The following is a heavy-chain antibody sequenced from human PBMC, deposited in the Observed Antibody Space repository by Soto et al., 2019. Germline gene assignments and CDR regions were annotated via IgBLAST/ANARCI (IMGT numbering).Heavy chain of an antibody. Sequence: GASVKVSCKASGVTFSSYAISWVRQAPGQGLEWMGGIIPIFGTANYAQKFQGRVTITADESTSTAYMELSSLRSEDTAVYYCAFDLPGVVVTYFDYWGQGTLVTVSS. CDR2: IIPIFGTA. V-gene: IGHV1-69*13. CDR1: GVTFSSYA. J-gene: IGHJ4*02. CDR3: AFDLPGVVVTYFDY. D-gene: IGHD2-2*01.